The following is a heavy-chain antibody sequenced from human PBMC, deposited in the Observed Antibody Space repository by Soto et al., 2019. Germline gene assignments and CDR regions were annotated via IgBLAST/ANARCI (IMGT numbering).Heavy chain of an antibody. CDR3: AKDSAASTATGYFDL. Sequence: EVQLVESGGGLVQPGRSLRLSCAASGFTFDDYAMHWVRQAPGKGLEWVSGISWNSGSIGYADSVKGRFTISRDNAKNSLYLQMNSLRAEDTALYYCAKDSAASTATGYFDLWGRGTLVTVSS. D-gene: IGHD4-4*01. CDR2: ISWNSGSI. V-gene: IGHV3-9*01. J-gene: IGHJ2*01. CDR1: GFTFDDYA.